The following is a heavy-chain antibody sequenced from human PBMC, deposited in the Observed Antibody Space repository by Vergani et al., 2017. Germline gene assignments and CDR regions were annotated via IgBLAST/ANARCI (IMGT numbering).Heavy chain of an antibody. Sequence: EVQLVESGGGLVQPGGSLRLSCAASGFTFSSYSMTWVRQAPGKGLEWVSYISSSSSTIYYADSVKGRFTISRDNAKNSLYLQMNSLRAEDTAVYYCARDRPYFRVAADYGHYYYGMDVWGQGTTVTVSS. CDR3: ARDRPYFRVAADYGHYYYGMDV. CDR1: GFTFSSYS. J-gene: IGHJ6*02. D-gene: IGHD2-15*01. V-gene: IGHV3-48*01. CDR2: ISSSSSTI.